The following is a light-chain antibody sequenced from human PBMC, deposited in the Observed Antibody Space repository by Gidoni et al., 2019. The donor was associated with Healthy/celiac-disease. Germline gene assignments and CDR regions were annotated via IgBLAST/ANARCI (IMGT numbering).Light chain of an antibody. CDR2: AAS. CDR1: QSISSY. J-gene: IGKJ1*01. Sequence: DIQMTQSPSSLSASVGDRVTITCRASQSISSYLNWYQQNPGKAPKLLIYAASSLQSGVPSRFSGSAAGTDFTLTISSLQPEDFATYYCQQSYSTPRTFGQGTKVEIK. CDR3: QQSYSTPRT. V-gene: IGKV1-39*01.